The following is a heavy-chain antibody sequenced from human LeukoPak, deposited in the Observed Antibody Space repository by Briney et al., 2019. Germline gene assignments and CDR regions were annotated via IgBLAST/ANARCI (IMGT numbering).Heavy chain of an antibody. CDR1: GFIFSRYE. J-gene: IGHJ4*02. CDR3: ARRGFYDTSGHLFDY. CDR2: IGTSGSIM. Sequence: GGSLRLSCVASGFIFSRYEMNWVRQAPGKGLEWLSYIGTSGSIMSYADSVKGRFTISRDNAKNSLYLQMNSLRAEDTAVYYCARRGFYDTSGHLFDYWGQGTLVTVSS. V-gene: IGHV3-48*03. D-gene: IGHD3-22*01.